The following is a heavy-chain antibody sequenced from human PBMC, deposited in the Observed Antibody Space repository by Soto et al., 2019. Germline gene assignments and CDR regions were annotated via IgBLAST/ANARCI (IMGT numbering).Heavy chain of an antibody. CDR1: GFSLSTSGVR. Sequence: QITLKESGPTLVKPTQTLTLTCTFSGFSLSTSGVRVGWIRQPPGKALEWLALIYWDDDKRYSPSLKSRLTITKDTSKNQVVLTMPNMDPVDTATYYCAHSRWVYCSTTSCPYYFDYWGQGTLVTVSS. V-gene: IGHV2-5*02. CDR2: IYWDDDK. J-gene: IGHJ4*02. CDR3: AHSRWVYCSTTSCPYYFDY. D-gene: IGHD2-2*01.